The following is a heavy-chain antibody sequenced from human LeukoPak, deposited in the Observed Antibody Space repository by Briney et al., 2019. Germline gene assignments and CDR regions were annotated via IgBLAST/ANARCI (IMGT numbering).Heavy chain of an antibody. D-gene: IGHD2-15*01. Sequence: GASVKVSCKASGFTFTSSAVQWVRQARGQRLEWIGWIVVGSGNTNYAQKFQERVTITRDMSTSTAYMELSSLGSEDTAVYYCAAPKEGYCSGGSCYSGPNYYYYYGMDVWGQGTTVTVSS. CDR1: GFTFTSSA. V-gene: IGHV1-58*01. CDR2: IVVGSGNT. CDR3: AAPKEGYCSGGSCYSGPNYYYYYGMDV. J-gene: IGHJ6*02.